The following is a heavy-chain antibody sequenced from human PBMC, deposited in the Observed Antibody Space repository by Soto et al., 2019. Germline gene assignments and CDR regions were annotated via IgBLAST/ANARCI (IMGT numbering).Heavy chain of an antibody. CDR2: INHSGST. CDR3: ARGRSDYIWGSYPREVDP. J-gene: IGHJ5*02. CDR1: GGSFSGYY. Sequence: SETLSLTCAVYGGSFSGYYWSWIRQPPGKGLEWIGEINHSGSTNYNPSLKSRVTISVDTSKNQFSLKLSSVTAADTAVYYCARGRSDYIWGSYPREVDPWGQGTLVTVSS. D-gene: IGHD3-16*02. V-gene: IGHV4-34*01.